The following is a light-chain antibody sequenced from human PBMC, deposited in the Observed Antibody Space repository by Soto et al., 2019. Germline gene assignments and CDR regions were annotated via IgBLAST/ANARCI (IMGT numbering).Light chain of an antibody. J-gene: IGKJ1*01. V-gene: IGKV1-5*01. Sequence: DIQMTQSPSTLSASVGDRVTITCRASQSISSWLAWYQQKPGKAPKLLIYDASSLESGVPSRFSGSGSGTKFTLTISSLLPDDFATYYCQQYNSYSGTFGQGTKVDIK. CDR3: QQYNSYSGT. CDR1: QSISSW. CDR2: DAS.